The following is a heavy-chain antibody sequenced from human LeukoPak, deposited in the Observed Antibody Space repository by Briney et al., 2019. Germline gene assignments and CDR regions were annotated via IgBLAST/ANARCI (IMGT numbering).Heavy chain of an antibody. V-gene: IGHV3-23*01. CDR2: ISGSGGST. CDR1: GFTFSSYA. J-gene: IGHJ6*03. CDR3: AKKRGYCSSTSCYLYYYYMHV. D-gene: IGHD2-2*01. Sequence: GGSLRLSCAASGFTFSSYAMSWVRQAPGKGLEWVSAISGSGGSTYYADSVKGRFTISRDNSKNTLYLQMNSLRAEDTAVYYCAKKRGYCSSTSCYLYYYYMHVWGKGTTVTVSS.